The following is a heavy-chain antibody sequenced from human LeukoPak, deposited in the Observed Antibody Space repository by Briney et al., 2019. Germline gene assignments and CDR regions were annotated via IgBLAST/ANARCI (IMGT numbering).Heavy chain of an antibody. J-gene: IGHJ4*02. V-gene: IGHV3-23*01. CDR2: ITGSDGSS. CDR1: GFTFTNYA. Sequence: WTSLRLYCVASGFTFTNYAMSWVRQAPGKGLKWVTAITGSDGSSYYADSVKGRFTISRDNSKNTLHLQVNSLRAEDKAVYYCAKWGDYDILTGYYVPDYWGQGTLVTVSS. CDR3: AKWGDYDILTGYYVPDY. D-gene: IGHD3-9*01.